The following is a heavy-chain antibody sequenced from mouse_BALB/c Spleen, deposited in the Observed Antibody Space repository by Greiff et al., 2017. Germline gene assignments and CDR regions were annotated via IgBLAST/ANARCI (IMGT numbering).Heavy chain of an antibody. CDR1: GYSITSGYY. J-gene: IGHJ2*01. V-gene: IGHV3-6*02. CDR2: ISYDGSN. CDR3: ARGSTVVPDY. D-gene: IGHD1-1*01. Sequence: EVQLVESGPGLVKPSQSLSLTCSVTGYSITSGYYWNWIRQFPGNKLEWMGYISYDGSNNYNPSLKNRISITRDTSKNQFFLKLNSVTTEDTATYYCARGSTVVPDYWGQGTTLTVSS.